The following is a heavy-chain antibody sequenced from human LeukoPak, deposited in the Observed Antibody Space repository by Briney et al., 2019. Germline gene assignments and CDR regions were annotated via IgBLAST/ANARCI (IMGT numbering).Heavy chain of an antibody. CDR2: ISSDGTYT. V-gene: IGHV3-74*01. CDR1: GFTFSSHL. Sequence: GRSLRLSCAASGFTFSSHLMHWVRQAPGKGLVWVSRISSDGTYTNYADSVRGRFTISRDNSKNTLYLQMNSLRAEDTAVYYCARAGSSSSAGMDVWGQGTTVTVSS. CDR3: ARAGSSSSAGMDV. D-gene: IGHD6-6*01. J-gene: IGHJ6*02.